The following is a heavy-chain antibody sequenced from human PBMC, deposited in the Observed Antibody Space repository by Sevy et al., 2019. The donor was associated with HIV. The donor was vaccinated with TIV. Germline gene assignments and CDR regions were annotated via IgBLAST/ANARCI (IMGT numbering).Heavy chain of an antibody. D-gene: IGHD6-13*01. V-gene: IGHV3-9*01. CDR2: ISWNSGSI. Sequence: GGSLRLSCAASGFTFDDYAMHWVRQAPGKGLEWVSGISWNSGSIGYADSVKGRFTISRDNAKNSLYLQMNSLRAEDTALYYCAKAAAFKGISFDYWGQGTLVTVSS. CDR3: AKAAAFKGISFDY. CDR1: GFTFDDYA. J-gene: IGHJ4*02.